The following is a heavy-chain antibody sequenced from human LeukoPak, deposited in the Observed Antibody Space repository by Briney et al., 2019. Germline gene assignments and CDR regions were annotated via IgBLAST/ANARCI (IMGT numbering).Heavy chain of an antibody. V-gene: IGHV4-39*01. D-gene: IGHD4-17*01. CDR1: GGSISSSRHY. Sequence: KTSETLSLTCTVSGGSISSSRHYWGWIRQPPGKGLEWIGSIYYSGSTYYNPSLKSRVTISVDTSKIQFSLKLTSVTAADTAVYYCARLYGDYETPAFDIWGQGTMVTVSS. CDR2: IYYSGST. J-gene: IGHJ3*02. CDR3: ARLYGDYETPAFDI.